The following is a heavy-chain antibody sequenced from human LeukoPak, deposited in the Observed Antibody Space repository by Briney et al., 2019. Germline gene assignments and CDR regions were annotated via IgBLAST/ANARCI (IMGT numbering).Heavy chain of an antibody. J-gene: IGHJ5*02. Sequence: SVKVSCKASGGTFISYAISWVRQAPGQGREWMGGIIPIFGTANYAQKLQGRVTITTDESTSTAYMELSSLRSEDTAVYYCARDLWSGYCNWFDPWGQGTLVTVSS. D-gene: IGHD3-3*01. V-gene: IGHV1-69*05. CDR1: GGTFISYA. CDR2: IIPIFGTA. CDR3: ARDLWSGYCNWFDP.